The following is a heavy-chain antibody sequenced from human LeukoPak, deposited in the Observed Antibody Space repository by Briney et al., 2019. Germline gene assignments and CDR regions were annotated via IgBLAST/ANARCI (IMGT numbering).Heavy chain of an antibody. CDR2: IYYSGST. Sequence: PSETLSLTCTVSGGSISSYYWSWIRQPPGKGLEWIGYIYYSGSTNYNPSLKSRVTISVDTSKNQFSLKLSSVTAADTAVYYCARDPGGYYDSSGHYSHVGYFDYWGQGTLVTVSS. CDR1: GGSISSYY. J-gene: IGHJ4*02. D-gene: IGHD3-22*01. V-gene: IGHV4-59*01. CDR3: ARDPGGYYDSSGHYSHVGYFDY.